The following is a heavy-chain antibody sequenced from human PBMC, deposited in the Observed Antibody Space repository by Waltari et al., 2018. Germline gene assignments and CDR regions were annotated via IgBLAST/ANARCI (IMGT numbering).Heavy chain of an antibody. CDR2: IIPNFGTA. J-gene: IGHJ4*02. Sequence: QVQLVQSGAEVKKPGSSVKVSCKASGVTFSSYAISWVRQAPGQGLGWMGRIIPNFGTANYVQKFQGSVTITADKSTSTAYMGLSSLRSEDKAGYYCARDPYGSGSYPRNWGQGTLVTVSS. D-gene: IGHD3-10*01. CDR3: ARDPYGSGSYPRN. V-gene: IGHV1-69*08. CDR1: GVTFSSYA.